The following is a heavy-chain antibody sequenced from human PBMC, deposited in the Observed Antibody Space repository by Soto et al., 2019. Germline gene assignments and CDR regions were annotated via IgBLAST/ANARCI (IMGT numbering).Heavy chain of an antibody. CDR3: ARDGVGATTYFGYFDY. Sequence: QVKLVESGGGVVQPGRSLRLSCAASGFTFSGYGMHWVRQAPGKGLEWVAIIRYDGSNIYYADSVKGRFTISRDNSKDTLFLQMNSLRAEDTAVYYCARDGVGATTYFGYFDYWGQGTLVTVSS. CDR2: IRYDGSNI. CDR1: GFTFSGYG. D-gene: IGHD1-26*01. J-gene: IGHJ4*02. V-gene: IGHV3-33*01.